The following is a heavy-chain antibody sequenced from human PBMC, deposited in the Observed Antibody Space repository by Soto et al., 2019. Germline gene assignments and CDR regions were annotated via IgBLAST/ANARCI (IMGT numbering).Heavy chain of an antibody. CDR2: IDNHGGTL. D-gene: IGHD7-27*01. Sequence: GGSLRLSCAASGFTFSSHWMHWVRQAPGKGLMWVSRIDNHGGTLDYADSVEGRFTISRDNVKNTLYLQMNSLRVEDTAVYYCARNNWGIDYWGQGTLVTVSS. CDR1: GFTFSSHW. CDR3: ARNNWGIDY. V-gene: IGHV3-74*01. J-gene: IGHJ4*02.